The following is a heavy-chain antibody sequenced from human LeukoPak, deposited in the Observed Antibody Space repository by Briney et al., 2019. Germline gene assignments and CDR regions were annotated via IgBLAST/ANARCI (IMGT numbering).Heavy chain of an antibody. Sequence: PGGSLRLSCEASGFTFSDAWMSWVRQAPGKGLEWVGRIKSKTDGGTTDYAAPVKGRFTISRDDSKNTLYLQMNSLKTEDTAIYYCTTDLYSSSGPYNYNYYGMDVWGQGTTVTVS. CDR2: IKSKTDGGTT. J-gene: IGHJ6*02. CDR1: GFTFSDAW. V-gene: IGHV3-15*01. CDR3: TTDLYSSSGPYNYNYYGMDV. D-gene: IGHD6-6*01.